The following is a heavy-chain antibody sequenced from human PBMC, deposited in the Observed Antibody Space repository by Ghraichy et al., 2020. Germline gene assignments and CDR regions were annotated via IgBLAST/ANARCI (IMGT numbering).Heavy chain of an antibody. J-gene: IGHJ5*02. CDR2: IYYTGST. CDR1: GGSVSTATYY. Sequence: SETLSLTCTVSGGSVSTATYYWSWIRQPPGKGLEWVAYIYYTGSTKYNPSLKSRVTISIDTSKNQFSLSFTSVTAADTAVYYCARTGYCSGNACSYNWFDPWGQGTLVTVSS. CDR3: ARTGYCSGNACSYNWFDP. V-gene: IGHV4-61*01. D-gene: IGHD2-15*01.